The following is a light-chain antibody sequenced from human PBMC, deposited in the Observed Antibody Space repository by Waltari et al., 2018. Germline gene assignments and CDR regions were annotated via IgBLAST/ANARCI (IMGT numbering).Light chain of an antibody. Sequence: DIVMTQSPDSLALSLGERATINCKSSQSVLYNSNKKNYVAWYQQRPRQPPTLLISWASMREAGVAGRFSGSGSGTDFTLTISSLQAEDVAVYYCQQYYITPWAFGQGTKVEIK. CDR3: QQYYITPWA. CDR2: WAS. V-gene: IGKV4-1*01. CDR1: QSVLYNSNKKNY. J-gene: IGKJ1*01.